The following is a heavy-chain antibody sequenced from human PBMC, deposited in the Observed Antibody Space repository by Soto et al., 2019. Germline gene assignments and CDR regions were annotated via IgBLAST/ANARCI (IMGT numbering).Heavy chain of an antibody. CDR3: SNTGFWSDYHVAAY. J-gene: IGHJ4*02. D-gene: IGHD3-3*01. CDR1: GGSISSSSSY. CDR2: INYSGST. Sequence: SETLSLTCTVSGGSISSSSSYWGWIRQPPGKGLEWIGSINYSGSTYYNPSLKSRITISVDTSKNQFSLKLSSVTAADTAVYFCSNTGFWSDYHVAAYCGQGTLDIGSS. V-gene: IGHV4-39*01.